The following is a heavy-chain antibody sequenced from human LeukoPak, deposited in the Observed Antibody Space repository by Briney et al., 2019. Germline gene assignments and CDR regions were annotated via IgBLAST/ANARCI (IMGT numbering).Heavy chain of an antibody. J-gene: IGHJ5*02. CDR2: IYYHGAT. CDR1: GGFISKYY. CDR3: ARDRYCSGGSCYSNWFDP. V-gene: IGHV4-59*12. Sequence: PSETLSLTCTVSGGFISKYYWSWIRQPPGKGLEWIGYIYYHGATNYNPSLESRVTMSIDTSKNQFSLKLSSVTAADTAVYYCARDRYCSGGSCYSNWFDPWGQGTLVTVSS. D-gene: IGHD2-15*01.